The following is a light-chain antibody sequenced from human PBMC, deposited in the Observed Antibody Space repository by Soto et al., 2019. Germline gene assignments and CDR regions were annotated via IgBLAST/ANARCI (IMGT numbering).Light chain of an antibody. V-gene: IGLV4-60*02. CDR2: LDRSGRY. J-gene: IGLJ3*02. CDR1: SGHITYI. CDR3: ETWYSNTHKV. Sequence: QPVLTQSSSASASLGSSVKLTCMLSSGHITYIIAWHQQQPGKAPRFLMTLDRSGRYNRGSGVPDRFSGSSSGADRYLTISNLQFEDEGDYYCETWYSNTHKVFGGGTKVTVL.